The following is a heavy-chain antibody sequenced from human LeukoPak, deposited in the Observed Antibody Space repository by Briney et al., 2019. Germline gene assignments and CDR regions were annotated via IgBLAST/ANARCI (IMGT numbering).Heavy chain of an antibody. J-gene: IGHJ6*03. V-gene: IGHV4-4*07. Sequence: SETLSLTCTVSGGSISSYYWSWIRQPAGKGLEWIGRIYTSGSTNYNPSLKSRVTMSGDTSKNQFSLKLSSVNAADTAVYYCARADSTWSGCYSYYYMDVWGKGTTVTVSS. CDR2: IYTSGST. CDR1: GGSISSYY. CDR3: ARADSTWSGCYSYYYMDV. D-gene: IGHD6-13*01.